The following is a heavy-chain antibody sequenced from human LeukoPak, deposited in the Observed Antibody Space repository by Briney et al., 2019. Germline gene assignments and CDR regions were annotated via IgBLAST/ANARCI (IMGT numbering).Heavy chain of an antibody. V-gene: IGHV4-39*07. Sequence: SETLSLTCNVSGGSISSRSYYWGWIRQPPGKGLEWIGSMYYSGSTDYNPSLKSRVTISGDTSKNQFSLKLISVTAADTAVYYCARSTDMIMPLFDDWGQGTLVTVSS. CDR1: GGSISSRSYY. J-gene: IGHJ4*02. D-gene: IGHD3-16*01. CDR2: MYYSGST. CDR3: ARSTDMIMPLFDD.